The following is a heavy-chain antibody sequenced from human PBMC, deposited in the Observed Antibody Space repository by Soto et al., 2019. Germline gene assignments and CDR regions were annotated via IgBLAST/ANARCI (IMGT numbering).Heavy chain of an antibody. CDR3: ARRTWGMDV. Sequence: SETLSLTCAVSSGSIGTTNWWSWVRQPPGKGLEWIWEIFHSGNTYYNPSLASRVTISVDTSKNQFSLNLRSVTAADTAVYYCARRTWGMDVWGQGTTGTVSS. CDR2: IFHSGNT. CDR1: SGSIGTTNW. V-gene: IGHV4-4*02. D-gene: IGHD2-8*01. J-gene: IGHJ6*02.